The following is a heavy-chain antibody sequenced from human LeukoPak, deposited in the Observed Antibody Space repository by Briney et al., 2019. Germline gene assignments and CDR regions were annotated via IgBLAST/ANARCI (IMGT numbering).Heavy chain of an antibody. CDR2: ISYDGSNK. CDR3: AKDSGLVRIYYYYGMDV. Sequence: GGSLRLSCAASGFTFSSYGMHWVRQAPGKGLEWEAVISYDGSNKYYADSVKGRFTISRDNSKNTLFLQMNSLRAEDTAVYYCAKDSGLVRIYYYYGMDVWGQGTTVTVSS. CDR1: GFTFSSYG. V-gene: IGHV3-30*18. D-gene: IGHD3/OR15-3a*01. J-gene: IGHJ6*02.